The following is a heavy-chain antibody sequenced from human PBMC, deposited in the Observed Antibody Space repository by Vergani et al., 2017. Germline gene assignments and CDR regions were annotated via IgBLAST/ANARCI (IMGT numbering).Heavy chain of an antibody. Sequence: VQLVESGGGLVKPGGSLRLSCAASGFTFSDYYMSWVRQAPGKGLEWVSAISGSGGSTYYADSVKGRSTISRDNSKNTLYLQMNSLRAEDTAVYYCAKALEWLRRTPMAAAVNGDYWGQGTLVTVSS. CDR3: AKALEWLRRTPMAAAVNGDY. D-gene: IGHD5-12*01. CDR2: ISGSGGST. CDR1: GFTFSDYY. J-gene: IGHJ4*02. V-gene: IGHV3-23*04.